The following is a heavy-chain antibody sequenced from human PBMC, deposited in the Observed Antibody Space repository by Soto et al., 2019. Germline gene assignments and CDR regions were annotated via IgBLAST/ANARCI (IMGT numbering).Heavy chain of an antibody. Sequence: SQTLSLTCAISGDSVSSNSAAWNWIRQSPSRGLEWLGRTYYRSKWYNDYAVSVKSRITINPDTSKNQFSLQLNSVTPEDTAVYYCARDSPVAGIKASYDYVGMDVWSQETTVTVS. CDR1: GDSVSSNSAA. V-gene: IGHV6-1*01. D-gene: IGHD6-19*01. CDR3: ARDSPVAGIKASYDYVGMDV. J-gene: IGHJ6*02. CDR2: TYYRSKWYN.